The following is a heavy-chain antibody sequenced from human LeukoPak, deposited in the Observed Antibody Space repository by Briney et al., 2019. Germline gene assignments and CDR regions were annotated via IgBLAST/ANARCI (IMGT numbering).Heavy chain of an antibody. CDR1: GGSFSGYY. Sequence: SETLSLTCAVYGGSFSGYYWSWIRQPPGKGLEWIGEINHSGSTNYNPSLKSRVTISVDTSKNQFSLKLSSVTAADTAVYYCARGRGVAGLDYWGQGTLVTISS. CDR2: INHSGST. D-gene: IGHD6-19*01. V-gene: IGHV4-34*01. CDR3: ARGRGVAGLDY. J-gene: IGHJ4*02.